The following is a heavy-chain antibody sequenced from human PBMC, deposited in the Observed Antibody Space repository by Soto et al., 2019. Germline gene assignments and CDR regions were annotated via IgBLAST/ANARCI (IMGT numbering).Heavy chain of an antibody. CDR3: TTRSGYYYDSSGSGY. J-gene: IGHJ4*02. CDR2: IKSKTDGGTT. CDR1: GFTFSNAW. D-gene: IGHD3-22*01. V-gene: IGHV3-15*07. Sequence: GGSLRPSCAASGFTFSNAWMNWVRPAPGKGLEWVGRIKSKTDGGTTDYAAPVKGRFTISRDDSKNTLYLQMNSLKTEDTAVYYCTTRSGYYYDSSGSGYWGQGTLVTVSS.